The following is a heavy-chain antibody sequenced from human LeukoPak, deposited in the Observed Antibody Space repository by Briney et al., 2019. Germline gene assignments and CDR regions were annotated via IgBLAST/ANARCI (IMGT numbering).Heavy chain of an antibody. J-gene: IGHJ4*02. V-gene: IGHV3-53*01. Sequence: GGSLSPSCPAYASSVTYDYMSSVRQAPGKGLEWVSVIYAGGSAYYADSVRGRFTISRGNSENTLYLQMNSLRAADTAVYYCTRLLPTSNHFFESWGQGTLVTVSS. D-gene: IGHD2-8*01. CDR3: TRLLPTSNHFFES. CDR2: IYAGGSA. CDR1: ASSVTYDY.